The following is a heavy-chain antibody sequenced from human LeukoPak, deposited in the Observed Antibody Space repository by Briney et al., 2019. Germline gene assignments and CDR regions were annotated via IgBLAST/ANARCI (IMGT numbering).Heavy chain of an antibody. V-gene: IGHV4-34*01. D-gene: IGHD2-2*01. Sequence: SETLSLTCAVYGGSFSGYYWSWIRQPPGKGLEWIGEINHSGSTNYNPSLKSRVTISVGTSKNQFSLKLSSVTAADTAVYYCARVVVVPAARGRPDAFDIWGQGTMVTVSS. CDR1: GGSFSGYY. CDR3: ARVVVVPAARGRPDAFDI. CDR2: INHSGST. J-gene: IGHJ3*02.